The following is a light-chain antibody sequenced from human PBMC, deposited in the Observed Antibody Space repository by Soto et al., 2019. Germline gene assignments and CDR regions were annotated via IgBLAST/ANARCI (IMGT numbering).Light chain of an antibody. V-gene: IGKV3-20*01. CDR3: QQYGTSAPIT. Sequence: IVLTQSPGTLSLSAGERATLSCRASQSVSSNYLAWYQQKPGQAPRLLIYGASSRATGIPDRFSGSGSGTDFTLTISRLEPEDFAMYYCQQYGTSAPITFGQGTRLEIE. CDR2: GAS. J-gene: IGKJ5*01. CDR1: QSVSSNY.